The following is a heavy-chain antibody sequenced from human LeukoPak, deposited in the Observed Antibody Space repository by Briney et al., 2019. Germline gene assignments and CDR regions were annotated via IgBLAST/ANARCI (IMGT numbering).Heavy chain of an antibody. V-gene: IGHV3-7*01. Sequence: GGSLRLSCTASGFRFSTYWMSWVRQAPGKGLEWVAKIKQDGNVKDYVDSVKGRFTISRDNAEQSLYLQMNSLRADDTAVYYCGTVHRYNWFDPWGQGTLVTVSS. CDR2: IKQDGNVK. CDR1: GFRFSTYW. J-gene: IGHJ5*02. CDR3: GTVHRYNWFDP. D-gene: IGHD1/OR15-1a*01.